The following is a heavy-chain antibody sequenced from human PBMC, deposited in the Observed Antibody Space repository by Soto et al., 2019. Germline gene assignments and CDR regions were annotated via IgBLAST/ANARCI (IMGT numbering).Heavy chain of an antibody. CDR3: ARHGYNYGGGYFDY. J-gene: IGHJ4*02. D-gene: IGHD5-18*01. Sequence: EVQLVESGGGLVQPGGSLRLSCAASGVTVSSNYMSSVRQAPGKGLEWVSVIYSGGSTYYADSVKGRFTISRDNSKNTLYLQMNSLRAEDTAVYYCARHGYNYGGGYFDYWGQGTLVTVSS. CDR1: GVTVSSNY. CDR2: IYSGGST. V-gene: IGHV3-66*04.